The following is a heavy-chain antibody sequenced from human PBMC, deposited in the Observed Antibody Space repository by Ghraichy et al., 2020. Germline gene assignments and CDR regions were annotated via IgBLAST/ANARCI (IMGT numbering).Heavy chain of an antibody. CDR3: ARGSLLWFGTRYFDY. J-gene: IGHJ4*02. Sequence: SETLSLTCAVSGGSISSSNWWSWVRQPPGKGLEWIGEIYHSGSTNYKSSLKSRVITSVDKSKNQFSLKLSSVTAADTAVYYCARGSLLWFGTRYFDYWGQGTLVTVSS. D-gene: IGHD3-10*01. V-gene: IGHV4-4*02. CDR2: IYHSGST. CDR1: GGSISSSNW.